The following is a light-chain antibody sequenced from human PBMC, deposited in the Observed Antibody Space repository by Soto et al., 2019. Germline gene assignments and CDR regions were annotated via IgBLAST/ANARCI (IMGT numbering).Light chain of an antibody. CDR2: DAS. CDR3: QQYKSYWT. Sequence: DIQITQSPSTLSASVGDGVTTTCRASQRISTWLAWYQQKPGKAPKLLISDASSLETGVPSRFSGSGSGTEFTLTINSLQPDDFATYYCQQYKSYWTFGQGTKVDIK. J-gene: IGKJ1*01. CDR1: QRISTW. V-gene: IGKV1-5*01.